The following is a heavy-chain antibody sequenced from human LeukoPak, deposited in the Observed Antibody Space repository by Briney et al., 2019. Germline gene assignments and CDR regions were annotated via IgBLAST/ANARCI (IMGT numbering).Heavy chain of an antibody. CDR3: AKDRGIVVVPDANDY. Sequence: GRSLRLSCAASGFIFSSYGMHWVRQAPGKGLEWVAVISYDGSNKYYADSVKGRFTISRDNSKNALYLQMNSLRAEDTAVYYCAKDRGIVVVPDANDYWGQGTLVTVSS. CDR2: ISYDGSNK. J-gene: IGHJ4*02. D-gene: IGHD2-2*01. CDR1: GFIFSSYG. V-gene: IGHV3-30*18.